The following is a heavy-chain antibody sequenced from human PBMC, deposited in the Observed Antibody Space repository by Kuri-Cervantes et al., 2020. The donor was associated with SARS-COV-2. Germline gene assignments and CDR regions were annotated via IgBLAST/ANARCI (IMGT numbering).Heavy chain of an antibody. CDR3: ARGSGVAGTGAFDI. Sequence: GESLKISCAASGFAFSNYAMSLVRQAPGKGLEWVSSISSSSSYIYYADSVKGRFTISRDNAKNSLYLQMNSLRAEDTAVYYCARGSGVAGTGAFDIWGQGTMVTVSS. CDR2: ISSSSSYI. D-gene: IGHD6-19*01. V-gene: IGHV3-21*01. J-gene: IGHJ3*02. CDR1: GFAFSNYA.